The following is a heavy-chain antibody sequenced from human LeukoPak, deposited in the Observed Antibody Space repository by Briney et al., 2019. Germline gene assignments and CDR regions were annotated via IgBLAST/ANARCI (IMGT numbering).Heavy chain of an antibody. D-gene: IGHD2-15*01. V-gene: IGHV1-2*04. J-gene: IGHJ4*02. CDR2: INPNSGGT. CDR3: ARGYCSGGSCYFEGFDY. Sequence: GASVKVSCKASGYTFTGYYMHWVRQAPGQGLEWMGWINPNSGGTNYAQKFQGWVTMTRDTSSSTAYMELSRLRSDDTAVYYCARGYCSGGSCYFEGFDYWGQGTLVTVSS. CDR1: GYTFTGYY.